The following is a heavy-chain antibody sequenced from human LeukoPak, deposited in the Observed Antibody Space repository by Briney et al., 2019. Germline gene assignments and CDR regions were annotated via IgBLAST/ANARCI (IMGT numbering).Heavy chain of an antibody. Sequence: GASVKVSCKASGYTFTSYDINWVRQATGQGLEWMGWMNPNSGNTGYAQKFQGRVTMTRNTSISTAYMELSSLRSEDTAVYYCARSARITIFGVVEDYYYYMDVWGKGNTVTVSS. CDR2: MNPNSGNT. CDR3: ARSARITIFGVVEDYYYYMDV. CDR1: GYTFTSYD. J-gene: IGHJ6*03. D-gene: IGHD3-3*01. V-gene: IGHV1-8*01.